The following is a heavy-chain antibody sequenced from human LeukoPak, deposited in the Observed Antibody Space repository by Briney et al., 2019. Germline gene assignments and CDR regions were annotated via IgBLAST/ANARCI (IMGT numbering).Heavy chain of an antibody. J-gene: IGHJ4*02. Sequence: ASVKVSCKASGYTFTAYYMHWVRQAPGQGLEWMGWINPNSGGTNYAQKFQGRVTVTRDTSISTAYMELTRLRSDDTAVYYCARSKSGWYDYFDHWGQGTLVTVSS. CDR2: INPNSGGT. D-gene: IGHD6-19*01. V-gene: IGHV1-2*02. CDR3: ARSKSGWYDYFDH. CDR1: GYTFTAYY.